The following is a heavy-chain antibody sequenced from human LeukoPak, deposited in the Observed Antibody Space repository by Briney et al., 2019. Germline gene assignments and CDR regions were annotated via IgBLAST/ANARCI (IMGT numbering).Heavy chain of an antibody. Sequence: PSETLSLTCTVSGGSISSYYWSWIRQPPGKGLEWIGYIYYSGSTNYNPSLKSRVTISVDTSKNQFSLKLSSVTAADTAVYYCARREKFDYGLRYWGQGTLITVSS. V-gene: IGHV4-59*08. D-gene: IGHD4-17*01. J-gene: IGHJ4*02. CDR3: ARREKFDYGLRY. CDR1: GGSISSYY. CDR2: IYYSGST.